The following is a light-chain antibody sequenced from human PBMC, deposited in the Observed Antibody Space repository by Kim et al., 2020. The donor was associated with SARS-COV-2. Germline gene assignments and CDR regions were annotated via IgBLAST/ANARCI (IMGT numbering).Light chain of an antibody. CDR1: QSISNY. J-gene: IGKJ2*01. CDR3: QQYSSYPYT. V-gene: IGKV1-5*03. Sequence: SACVGDRVTITCRASQSISNYLAWYQQKPGKAPKFLIYKASSLESGVPSRFSGSGYETEFTLPIRSLQPDDLATYYCQQYSSYPYTFGQGTKLEI. CDR2: KAS.